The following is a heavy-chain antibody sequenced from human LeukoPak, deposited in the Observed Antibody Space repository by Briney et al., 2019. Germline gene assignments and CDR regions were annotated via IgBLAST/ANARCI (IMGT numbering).Heavy chain of an antibody. J-gene: IGHJ6*04. CDR2: ISSGGSTI. V-gene: IGHV3-48*03. CDR1: GFTFSSYE. CDR3: AELGITMIGGV. D-gene: IGHD3-10*02. Sequence: PGGSLRLSCAASGFTFSSYEMNWVRQAPGKGLEWVSHISSGGSTIYYRDSVKGRFTISRDNAKNSLYLQMNSLRAEDTAVYYCAELGITMIGGVWGKGTTVTISS.